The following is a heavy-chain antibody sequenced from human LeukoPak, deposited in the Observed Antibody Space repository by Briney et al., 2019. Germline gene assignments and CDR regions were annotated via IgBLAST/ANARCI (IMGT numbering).Heavy chain of an antibody. Sequence: GESLKISCTASGFTFGDYALSWVRQAPGKGLEWVGFIRSRAYGGTTEYAASVEGRFTISRDDFNSIAYLQMNSLRSEDKAVYYCTRANGQSLGWYFDLWGRGTLVTVSS. CDR1: GFTFGDYA. D-gene: IGHD3-16*01. V-gene: IGHV3-49*04. J-gene: IGHJ2*01. CDR3: TRANGQSLGWYFDL. CDR2: IRSRAYGGTT.